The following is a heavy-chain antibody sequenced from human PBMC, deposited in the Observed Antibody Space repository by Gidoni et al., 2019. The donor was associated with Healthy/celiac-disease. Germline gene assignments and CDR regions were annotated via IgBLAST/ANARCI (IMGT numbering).Heavy chain of an antibody. Sequence: QVQLQQSGPGLVKPSQTLSLTCATSGDRVPRNSAAWNWIRQSPSGGLEWLGRTYYRSKWYNDYAVSVKSRITINPDTSKNQFSLQLNSVTPEDTAVYYCARSCLCCGGCIDYWGQGTLVTVSS. J-gene: IGHJ4*02. V-gene: IGHV6-1*01. CDR1: GDRVPRNSAA. D-gene: IGHD6-25*01. CDR3: ARSCLCCGGCIDY. CDR2: TYYRSKWYN.